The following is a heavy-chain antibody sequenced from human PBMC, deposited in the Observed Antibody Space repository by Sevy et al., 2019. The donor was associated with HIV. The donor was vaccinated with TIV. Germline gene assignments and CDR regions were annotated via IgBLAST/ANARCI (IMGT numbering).Heavy chain of an antibody. V-gene: IGHV3-7*03. CDR3: AREGYYYDSSGYYFGGYYFDY. D-gene: IGHD3-22*01. CDR1: GFTFSSYW. CDR2: IKEDGSEK. Sequence: GGSLRLSCAASGFTFSSYWMTWVRQAPGKGLEWVANIKEDGSEKYYVDSVKGRFTISRDNAENSLYLQMNSLRADDTAVYYCAREGYYYDSSGYYFGGYYFDYWGQGTLVTVSS. J-gene: IGHJ4*02.